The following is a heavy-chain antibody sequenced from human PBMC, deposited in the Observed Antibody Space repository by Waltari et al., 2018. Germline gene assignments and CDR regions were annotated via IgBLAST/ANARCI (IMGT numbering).Heavy chain of an antibody. J-gene: IGHJ4*02. V-gene: IGHV4-30-4*08. CDR2: IYYSGST. Sequence: QVQLQESGPGLVKPSQTLSLTCTVSGGSISSGDYYWSWIRQPRGRGLEWIGYIYYSGSTYSHPSRKSRVTISVDTSKNQFSLKLSSVTAADTAVYYCARLIGPGTMVRGGVYFDYWGQGTLVTVSS. CDR1: GGSISSGDYY. D-gene: IGHD3-10*01. CDR3: ARLIGPGTMVRGGVYFDY.